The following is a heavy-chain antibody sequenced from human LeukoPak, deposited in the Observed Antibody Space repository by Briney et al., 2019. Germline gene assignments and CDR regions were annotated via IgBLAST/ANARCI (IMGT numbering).Heavy chain of an antibody. D-gene: IGHD3-10*01. J-gene: IGHJ4*02. CDR3: ARSGGRLEWFGETMGYLDY. CDR2: ISTYDDNT. CDR1: GYTFTGYG. Sequence: GASVKVSCKASGYTFTGYGISLVRQAPGQGLEWMRWISTYDDNTNYAQKLQGRVTLTTDTSTNTAYMELRSLRSDDTAVYYCARSGGRLEWFGETMGYLDYWGQGTPVTVSS. V-gene: IGHV1-18*01.